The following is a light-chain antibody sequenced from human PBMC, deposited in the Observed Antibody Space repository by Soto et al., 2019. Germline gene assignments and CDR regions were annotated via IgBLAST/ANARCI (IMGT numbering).Light chain of an antibody. J-gene: IGLJ2*01. Sequence: QSVLTQPPSVSGAPGQRVTISCTGSSSNIGAGYDVHWYQQLPGTAPKLLIYGNSNRPSGVPDRFSGSKSGTSASLAITGLQAEDEADYYCQSYDSCVVFGGGTKLTVL. CDR2: GNS. V-gene: IGLV1-40*01. CDR1: SSNIGAGYD. CDR3: QSYDSCVV.